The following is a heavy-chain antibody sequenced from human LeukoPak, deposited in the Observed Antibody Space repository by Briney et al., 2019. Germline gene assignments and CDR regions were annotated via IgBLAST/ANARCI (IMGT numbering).Heavy chain of an antibody. CDR3: ARDGSTSSGFYDYYYYGMDV. CDR2: INYSGST. CDR1: GGSISSYY. V-gene: IGHV4-59*01. Sequence: SETLSLTCTVSGGSISSYYWSWIRQPPGKGLEWIGHINYSGSTNYNPSLKSRVIISIDTSKNQFSLKLSPVTAADTAVYYCARDGSTSSGFYDYYYYGMDVWGQGTTVTVSS. D-gene: IGHD3-22*01. J-gene: IGHJ6*02.